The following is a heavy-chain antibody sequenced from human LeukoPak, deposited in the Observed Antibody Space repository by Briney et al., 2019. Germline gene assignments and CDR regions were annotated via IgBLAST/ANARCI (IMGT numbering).Heavy chain of an antibody. CDR2: IKQDGSEK. J-gene: IGHJ3*02. V-gene: IGHV3-7*01. CDR1: GFTFSSYW. Sequence: GGSLRLSCAASGFTFSSYWMSWVRQAPGKGLEWVANIKQDGSEKYYVDSVKGRFTISRDNAKNSLYLQMNSLRAEDTAVYYCAGENDDILTGKPGAFDIWGQGTMVTVSS. D-gene: IGHD3-9*01. CDR3: AGENDDILTGKPGAFDI.